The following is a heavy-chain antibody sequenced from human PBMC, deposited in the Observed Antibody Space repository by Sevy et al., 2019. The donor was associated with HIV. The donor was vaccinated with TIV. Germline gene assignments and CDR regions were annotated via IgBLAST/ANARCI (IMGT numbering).Heavy chain of an antibody. CDR3: ATASKNILTGPYYYYGMDV. CDR1: GYTLTELS. D-gene: IGHD3-9*01. J-gene: IGHJ6*02. CDR2: FDPEEGET. V-gene: IGHV1-24*01. Sequence: ASVKVSCKVSGYTLTELSMHWVRQAPGKGLEWMGGFDPEEGETIYAQKFQGRVTMTKDTSTDTAYMELSSLGSEDTAVYYCATASKNILTGPYYYYGMDVWGQGTTVTVSS.